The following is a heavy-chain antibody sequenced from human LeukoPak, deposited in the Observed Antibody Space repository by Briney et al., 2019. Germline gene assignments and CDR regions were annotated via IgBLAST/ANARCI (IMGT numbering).Heavy chain of an antibody. J-gene: IGHJ6*02. D-gene: IGHD3-3*01. V-gene: IGHV3-9*01. CDR1: GFTFDDYA. CDR2: ISWNSGSI. Sequence: GGSLRLSCAASGFTFDDYAMHWARQAPGKGLEWVSGISWNSGSIGYADSVKGRFTISRDNAKNSLYLQMNSLRAEDTALYYCAKGTTATIFGVVAGMDVWGQGTTVTVSS. CDR3: AKGTTATIFGVVAGMDV.